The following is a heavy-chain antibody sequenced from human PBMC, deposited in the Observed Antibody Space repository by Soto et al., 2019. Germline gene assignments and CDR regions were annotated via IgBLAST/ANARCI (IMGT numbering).Heavy chain of an antibody. CDR1: GFTFSSYA. CDR3: AKAGGVTTPLTYYDILTGYYTSDYYYYGMDV. D-gene: IGHD3-9*01. J-gene: IGHJ6*02. CDR2: ISGSGGST. Sequence: GGSLRLSCVASGFTFSSYAMSWVRQAPGKGLEWVSAISGSGGSTYYADSVKGRFTISRDNSKNTLYLQMNSLRAEDTAVYYCAKAGGVTTPLTYYDILTGYYTSDYYYYGMDVWGQGTTVTVSS. V-gene: IGHV3-23*01.